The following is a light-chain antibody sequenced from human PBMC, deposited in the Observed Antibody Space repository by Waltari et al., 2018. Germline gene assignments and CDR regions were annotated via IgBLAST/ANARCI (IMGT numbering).Light chain of an antibody. CDR2: DVT. Sequence: QSALTQPASVSGSPGQSIPISCPGSTGVFGTYNLFPWYHQQPGKVPKLLIYDVTKRPSGVSNRFSGSKSGNTASLTISGLQAEDEADYYCCSYVGSSTLMFGGGTKLTVL. J-gene: IGLJ3*02. CDR3: CSYVGSSTLM. V-gene: IGLV2-23*02. CDR1: TGVFGTYNL.